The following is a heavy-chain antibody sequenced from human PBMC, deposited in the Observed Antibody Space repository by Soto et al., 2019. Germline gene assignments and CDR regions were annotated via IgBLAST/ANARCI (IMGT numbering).Heavy chain of an antibody. J-gene: IGHJ5*01. CDR1: GYTFTSYG. V-gene: IGHV1-18*04. CDR3: ARGPRYCSTTTCFSGITWFDS. D-gene: IGHD2-2*01. CDR2: ISSFNENT. Sequence: ASVKVSCKASGYTFTSYGISWVRQAPGQGLEWMGWISSFNENTNYAQNVQGRVALTTDKSSSTTYLELRGLRSDDTAVYYCARGPRYCSTTTCFSGITWFDSWGQGTLVTVSS.